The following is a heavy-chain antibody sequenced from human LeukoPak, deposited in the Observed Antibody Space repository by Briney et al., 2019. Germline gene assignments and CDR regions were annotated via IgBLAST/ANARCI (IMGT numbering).Heavy chain of an antibody. Sequence: ASVTVSFTASGYTFTVYYMHWVRQAPGQGLEWMGWINPNSGGTNYAQKFQGRVTITRDTSISTAYMELSRLRSDDTAVYYCARADCSSTSCYTPFDYWGQGTLVTVSS. CDR3: ARADCSSTSCYTPFDY. D-gene: IGHD2-2*02. CDR1: GYTFTVYY. CDR2: INPNSGGT. V-gene: IGHV1-2*02. J-gene: IGHJ4*02.